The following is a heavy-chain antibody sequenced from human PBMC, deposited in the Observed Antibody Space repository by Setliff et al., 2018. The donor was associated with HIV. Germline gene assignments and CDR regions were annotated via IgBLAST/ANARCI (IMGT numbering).Heavy chain of an antibody. J-gene: IGHJ4*02. CDR2: ISYSGST. D-gene: IGHD6-19*01. V-gene: IGHV4-34*01. CDR1: GGSFSGYF. Sequence: SETLSLTCAVYGGSFSGYFCIWVRQPPGEGLEWIGEISYSGSTNYNPSLKSRVTISVDTSKNQFSLKLSSVTAADTAVYYCARRGAYSSGWYQVGFDYWGQGTLVTVSS. CDR3: ARRGAYSSGWYQVGFDY.